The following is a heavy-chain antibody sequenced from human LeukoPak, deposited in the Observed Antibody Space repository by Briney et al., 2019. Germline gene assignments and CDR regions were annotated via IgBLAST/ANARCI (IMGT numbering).Heavy chain of an antibody. V-gene: IGHV4-61*08. CDR1: GGSISSGGYY. J-gene: IGHJ4*02. CDR3: ARGSAVTYYYFDY. Sequence: SETLSLTCTVSGGSISSGGYYWSWIRQHPGTGLEWIGYIYYSGSTNCNPSLKSRVTISVDTPKNQSSLKLSSVTAADTAVYYCARGSAVTYYYFDYWGQGTLVTVSS. CDR2: IYYSGST. D-gene: IGHD4-17*01.